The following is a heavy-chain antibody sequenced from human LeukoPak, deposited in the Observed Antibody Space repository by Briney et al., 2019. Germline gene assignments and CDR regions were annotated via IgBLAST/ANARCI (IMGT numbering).Heavy chain of an antibody. CDR1: GFTFSSYG. CDR3: AKGLQRTPYYYYGMDV. D-gene: IGHD2-2*01. Sequence: RRSLRLSCAASGFTFSSYGMHWVRQAPGKGLEWVSAVTYSGAPTYYADSVKGRFTISRDTPKNTLYLQTNSLRVEDTAVYYCAKGLQRTPYYYYGMDVWGQGTTVTVSS. J-gene: IGHJ6*02. CDR2: VTYSGAPT. V-gene: IGHV3-23*01.